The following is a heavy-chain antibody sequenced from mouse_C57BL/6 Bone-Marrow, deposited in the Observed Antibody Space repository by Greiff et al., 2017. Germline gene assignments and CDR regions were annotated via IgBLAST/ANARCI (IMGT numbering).Heavy chain of an antibody. V-gene: IGHV2-5*01. CDR1: GFSLTSYG. CDR3: AKGGTTVVDWYFDV. Sequence: QVHLKQSGPGLVQPSQSLSITCTVSGFSLTSYGVHWVRQSPGKGLEWLGVIWRGGSTDYNAAFMSRLSITKDNSKSQVFFKMNSLQADDTAIYYGAKGGTTVVDWYFDVWGTGTTVTVAS. J-gene: IGHJ1*03. CDR2: IWRGGST. D-gene: IGHD1-1*01.